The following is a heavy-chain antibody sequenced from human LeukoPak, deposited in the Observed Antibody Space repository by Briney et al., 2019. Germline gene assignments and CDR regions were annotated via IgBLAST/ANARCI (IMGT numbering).Heavy chain of an antibody. CDR2: IKDDGTEK. Sequence: PGGSLRLSCAASGFTSSNYWMTWVRQAPGKGLEWVATIKDDGTEKYYVDSVKGRFTISRDNAKNSLYLQMNSLRAEDTAVYYCTRDSPLGFGYWGQGTLVTVSS. V-gene: IGHV3-7*01. D-gene: IGHD3-10*01. CDR3: TRDSPLGFGY. CDR1: GFTSSNYW. J-gene: IGHJ4*02.